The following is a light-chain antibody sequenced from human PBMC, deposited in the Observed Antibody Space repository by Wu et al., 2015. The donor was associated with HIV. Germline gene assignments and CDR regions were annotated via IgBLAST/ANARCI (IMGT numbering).Light chain of an antibody. CDR2: DAS. CDR1: QSVGNY. CDR3: QYRTT. V-gene: IGKV3-11*01. Sequence: IVLRQSPGTLSLSLGDRAIFSCRASQSVGNYLAWYQQKPGQTPRLLFFDASNRATGIPARFSGRGSGTDFTLTISSLESEDFAVYYCQYRTTFGQGTRLESK. J-gene: IGKJ5*01.